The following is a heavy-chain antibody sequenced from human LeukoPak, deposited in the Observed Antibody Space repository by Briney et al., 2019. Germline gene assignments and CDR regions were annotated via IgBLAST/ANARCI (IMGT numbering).Heavy chain of an antibody. V-gene: IGHV3-21*01. CDR2: ISSSSSYI. CDR1: GFTFSSYS. Sequence: PGGSLRLSCAASGFTFSSYSMNWVRQAPGKGREWVSSISSSSSYIYYADSVKGRFIISRDNAKNSLYLQMNSLRADDTAVYYCARGAYYYGMDVWGQGTTVTVSS. CDR3: ARGAYYYGMDV. J-gene: IGHJ6*02.